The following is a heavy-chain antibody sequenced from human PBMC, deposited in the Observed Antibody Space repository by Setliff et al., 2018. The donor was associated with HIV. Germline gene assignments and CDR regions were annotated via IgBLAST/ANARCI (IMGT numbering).Heavy chain of an antibody. CDR2: INHSGST. V-gene: IGHV4-34*01. D-gene: IGHD3-22*01. J-gene: IGHJ3*02. CDR3: ARRGGAIGYDRTRRPSFNAFDI. Sequence: NPSETLSLTCTVSGDSISFSHYYWGWVRQPPGKGLEWIGEINHSGSTNYNPSLKSRVTISVDTSKNQFSLKLSSVTAADTAVYYCARRGGAIGYDRTRRPSFNAFDIWGQGTMVTVSS. CDR1: GDSISFSHYY.